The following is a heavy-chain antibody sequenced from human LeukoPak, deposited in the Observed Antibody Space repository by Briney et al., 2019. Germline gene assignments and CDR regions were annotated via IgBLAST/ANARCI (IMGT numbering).Heavy chain of an antibody. CDR2: INHSGST. CDR1: GGSFSGYY. CDR3: AAWGDSGLVFDY. V-gene: IGHV4-34*01. D-gene: IGHD6-19*01. J-gene: IGHJ4*02. Sequence: SETLSLTCAVYGGSFSGYYWSWIRQPPGKGLEWIGEINHSGSTNYNPSLKSRVTISVDTSKNQFSLKLSSVTAADTAVYYCAAWGDSGLVFDYWGRGTLVTVSS.